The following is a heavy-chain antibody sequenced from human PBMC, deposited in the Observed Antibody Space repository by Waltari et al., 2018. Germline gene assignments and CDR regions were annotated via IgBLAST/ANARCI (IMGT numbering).Heavy chain of an antibody. CDR1: GFTFSSDS. CDR3: ARVGSSGYVGLNDY. Sequence: EVQLVESGGGLVKPGGSLRLSCAASGFTFSSDSMNWVRQAPGKGLEWVSSISSSSSYIYYADSVKGRFTISRDNAKNSLYLQMNSLRAEDTAVYYCARVGSSGYVGLNDYWGQGTLVTVSS. CDR2: ISSSSSYI. V-gene: IGHV3-21*01. J-gene: IGHJ4*02. D-gene: IGHD3-22*01.